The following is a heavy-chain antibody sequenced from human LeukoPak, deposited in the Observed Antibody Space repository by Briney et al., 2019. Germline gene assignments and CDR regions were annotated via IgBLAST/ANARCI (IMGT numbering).Heavy chain of an antibody. D-gene: IGHD6-13*01. J-gene: IGHJ4*02. CDR3: ARYGAAGYYLDY. CDR1: GGSISNYY. Sequence: SGTLSLTCTVSGGSISNYYWSWIRQPPGKGLEYIGFVYYTGNTNYDSALKSRVTLSVDTSKNKFSLNLKSVTAADTAVYYCARYGAAGYYLDYWGQGILVTVSS. V-gene: IGHV4-59*01. CDR2: VYYTGNT.